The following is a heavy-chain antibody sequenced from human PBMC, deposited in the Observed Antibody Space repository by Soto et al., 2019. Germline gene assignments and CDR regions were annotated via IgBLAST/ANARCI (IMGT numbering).Heavy chain of an antibody. D-gene: IGHD3-22*01. V-gene: IGHV4-61*01. CDR2: IYYSGST. CDR1: GGSVSSGSYY. J-gene: IGHJ3*02. Sequence: SETLSLTCTVSGGSVSSGSYYWSWIRQPPGKGLEWIGYIYYSGSTNYNPSLKSRVTISVDTSKNQFSLKLSSVTAPDTAVYYCARNYYDGEDAFDIWGQGTMVTVSS. CDR3: ARNYYDGEDAFDI.